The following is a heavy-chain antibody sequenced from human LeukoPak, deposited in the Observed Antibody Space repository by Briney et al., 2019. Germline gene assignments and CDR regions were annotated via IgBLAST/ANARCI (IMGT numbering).Heavy chain of an antibody. D-gene: IGHD2-2*02. V-gene: IGHV5-51*01. CDR1: GYRFTNYW. CDR2: IYPDDSDT. J-gene: IGHJ4*02. CDR3: AIGGDSTTSCYRCFDY. Sequence: GESLKISCKGSGYRFTNYWIGWVRQMPGKGLEWMGLIYPDDSDTRYSPSFQGQVTISADKSISTAYLQWSSLKASDTAMYYCAIGGDSTTSCYRCFDYWGQGTLVIVSS.